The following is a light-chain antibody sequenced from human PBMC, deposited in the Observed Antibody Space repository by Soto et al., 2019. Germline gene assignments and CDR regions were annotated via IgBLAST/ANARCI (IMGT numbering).Light chain of an antibody. CDR2: DVS. Sequence: QSVLTQPRSVSGSPGQSVTISCTGTSSDVGGYSYLSWYQQHPGKGPKLMIYDVSKRPSGVPDRFSGSKSGNTASLTISGLQAQDEADYYCSSYTSSSTPDVFGTGTKVTVL. CDR1: SSDVGGYSY. V-gene: IGLV2-11*01. CDR3: SSYTSSSTPDV. J-gene: IGLJ1*01.